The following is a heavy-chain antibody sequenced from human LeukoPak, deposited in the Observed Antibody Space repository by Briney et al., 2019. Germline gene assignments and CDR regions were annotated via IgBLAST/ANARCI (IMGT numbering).Heavy chain of an antibody. CDR3: AREGNDYFDH. CDR2: ISYDGSNK. Sequence: GGSLRLSCAASGFTFSSYAMHWVRQAPGKGLEWVAVISYDGSNKYYADSVKGRFTISRDNSKNTLYLQMNSLRAEDTAVYYCAREGNDYFDHWGQGTLVTVSS. CDR1: GFTFSSYA. V-gene: IGHV3-30-3*01. J-gene: IGHJ4*02.